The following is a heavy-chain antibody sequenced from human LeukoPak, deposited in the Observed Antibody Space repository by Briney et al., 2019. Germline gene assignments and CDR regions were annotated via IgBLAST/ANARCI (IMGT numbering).Heavy chain of an antibody. V-gene: IGHV6-1*01. J-gene: IGHJ4*02. D-gene: IGHD1-26*01. Sequence: SQTLSLTCAISGDSVSSNSAAWNWIRQCPSRGLEWLGRTYYRSKWYNDYAVSVKSRITINPDTSKNQFSLQLNSVTPEDTAVYYCARDRGSYYGPIDYWGQGTLVTVSS. CDR2: TYYRSKWYN. CDR1: GDSVSSNSAA. CDR3: ARDRGSYYGPIDY.